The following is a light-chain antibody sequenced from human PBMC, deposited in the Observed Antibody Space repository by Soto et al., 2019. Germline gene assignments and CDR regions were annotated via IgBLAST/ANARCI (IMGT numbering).Light chain of an antibody. CDR3: LCYDGLPS. J-gene: IGKJ4*01. Sequence: DIQMTQSPSSLSASVGDRVTITCQASQGINKNLNWYQQKPGKAPKLLIYDASNLETGVPSRFSGSGSGTDFTFTISSLQPEDLATYYCLCYDGLPSFGGGTKVELK. V-gene: IGKV1-33*01. CDR1: QGINKN. CDR2: DAS.